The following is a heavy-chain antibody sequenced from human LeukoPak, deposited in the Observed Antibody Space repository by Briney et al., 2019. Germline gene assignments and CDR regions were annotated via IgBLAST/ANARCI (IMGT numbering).Heavy chain of an antibody. D-gene: IGHD4-17*01. CDR3: ATPPTVTRNY. CDR1: GFTFSSYA. J-gene: IGHJ4*02. CDR2: SGSGGST. Sequence: GGSLRLSCAASGFTFSSYAVSWVRQAPGKGLEWVSSSGSGGSTYYADSVKGRFTISRDNSKNTLYLQMNSLRAEDTAVYYCATPPTVTRNYWGQGTLVTVSS. V-gene: IGHV3-23*01.